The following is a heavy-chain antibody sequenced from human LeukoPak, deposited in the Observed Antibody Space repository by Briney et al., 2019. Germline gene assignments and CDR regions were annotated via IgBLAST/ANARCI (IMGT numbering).Heavy chain of an antibody. CDR3: ARARESMATAGSYFDY. V-gene: IGHV4-59*12. D-gene: IGHD6-6*01. CDR1: GGSISSYY. CDR2: IYYSGST. Sequence: SETLSLTCTVSGGSISSYYWSWIRQPPGKGLEWIGYIYYSGSTNYNPSLKSRVTISVDTSKNQFSLQLSSVTAADTAVYYCARARESMATAGSYFDYWGQGTLVTVSS. J-gene: IGHJ4*02.